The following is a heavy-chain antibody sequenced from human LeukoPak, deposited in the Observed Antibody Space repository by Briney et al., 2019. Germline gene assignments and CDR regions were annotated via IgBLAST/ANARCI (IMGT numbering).Heavy chain of an antibody. CDR1: GFTFTSFA. V-gene: IGHV1-58*02. CDR2: IVVGSGNT. D-gene: IGHD2-21*01. CDR3: AADVIPGPKGFDP. Sequence: GASVKVSCKASGFTFTSFAIQWVRQARGQRLEWIGWIVVGSGNTKYAQKFQGRVTITRDMSTSTAYMELNTEDSAVYYCAADVIPGPKGFDPWGQGTLVTVSS. J-gene: IGHJ5*02.